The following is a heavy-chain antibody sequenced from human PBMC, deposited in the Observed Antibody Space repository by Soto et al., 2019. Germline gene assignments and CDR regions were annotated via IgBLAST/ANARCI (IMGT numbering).Heavy chain of an antibody. CDR1: GYNFNTNW. CDR2: IFPSDFDI. J-gene: IGHJ5*02. D-gene: IGHD6-19*01. Sequence: GESLKISCKGSGYNFNTNWIGWVRQMPGKGLEGMGVIFPSDFDIRYSPSLQGQVTISADKSISTTYLQWRSLTASDTAMYYCARVFGSGWSGFDPWGQGTLVTVSS. CDR3: ARVFGSGWSGFDP. V-gene: IGHV5-51*01.